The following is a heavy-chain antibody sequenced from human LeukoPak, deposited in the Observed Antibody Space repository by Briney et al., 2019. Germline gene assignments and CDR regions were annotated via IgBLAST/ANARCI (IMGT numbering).Heavy chain of an antibody. V-gene: IGHV3-30*18. J-gene: IGHJ4*02. CDR1: GFTFSSYG. CDR2: ISYDGSNK. CDR3: AKGSHYYDSGGYYIEY. D-gene: IGHD3-22*01. Sequence: PRRSLRLSCAASGFTFSSYGMHWVRQAPGQGLECLAVISYDGSNKYYAVSVKGRFNIYRDNSKNTLYLQMTSLRTDDTAVYFCAKGSHYYDSGGYYIEYWGQGTLVAVSS.